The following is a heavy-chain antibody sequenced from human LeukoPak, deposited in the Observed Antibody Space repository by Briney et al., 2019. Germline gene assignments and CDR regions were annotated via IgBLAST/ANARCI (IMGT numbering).Heavy chain of an antibody. CDR1: GYTFTSYD. J-gene: IGHJ4*02. D-gene: IGHD5-18*01. Sequence: GASVKVSCKASGYTFTSYDINWVRQATGQGLEWMGWMNPNSGNTGYAQKFQGRVTITRNTSISTAYMELSSLRSEDTAVYYCATAIDTAMVRGGFDYWGQGTLVTVSS. V-gene: IGHV1-8*03. CDR3: ATAIDTAMVRGGFDY. CDR2: MNPNSGNT.